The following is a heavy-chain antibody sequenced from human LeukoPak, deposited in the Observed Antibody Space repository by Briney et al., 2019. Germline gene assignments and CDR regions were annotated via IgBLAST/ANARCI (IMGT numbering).Heavy chain of an antibody. Sequence: ASVKVSCKVSGYTLTELSMHWVRQAPGKGLEWMGGFDPEDGETIYAQKFQGRVTMTEDTSTDTAYMELSRLRSDDTAVYYCARETSSQNAFDIGGQGTMVTVSS. CDR2: FDPEDGET. CDR3: ARETSSQNAFDI. J-gene: IGHJ3*02. V-gene: IGHV1-24*01. D-gene: IGHD6-13*01. CDR1: GYTLTELS.